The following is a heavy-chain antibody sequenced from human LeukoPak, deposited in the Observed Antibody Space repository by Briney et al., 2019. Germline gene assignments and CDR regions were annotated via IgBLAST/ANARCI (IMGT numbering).Heavy chain of an antibody. J-gene: IGHJ4*02. Sequence: PSETLSLNCAVYGASFSGYYWSWIRQPPGKGLEWIGEINHSGSTNYNPSLKSRVTISVDTSKNQFSLNLSSVTDADTAVYYCARVPPARSPLRSRMYYFDYWGQGTLVTVSS. CDR1: GASFSGYY. V-gene: IGHV4-34*01. CDR2: INHSGST. D-gene: IGHD4-17*01. CDR3: ARVPPARSPLRSRMYYFDY.